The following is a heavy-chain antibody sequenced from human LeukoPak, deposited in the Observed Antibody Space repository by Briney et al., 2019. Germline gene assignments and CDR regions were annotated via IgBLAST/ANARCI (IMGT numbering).Heavy chain of an antibody. CDR2: IYPRDGST. Sequence: ASVKVSCKASGYTFTRSGITWVRQASGQGLEWMGMIYPRDGSTSYAQKFQGRVTVTRDTSTSTVHMELSGLRSEDTAVYYCARDQEGFDYWGQGTLVTVSS. CDR1: GYTFTRSG. CDR3: ARDQEGFDY. J-gene: IGHJ4*02. V-gene: IGHV1-46*01.